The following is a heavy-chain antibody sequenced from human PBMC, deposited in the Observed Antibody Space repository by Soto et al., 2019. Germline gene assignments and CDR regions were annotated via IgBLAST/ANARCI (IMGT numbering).Heavy chain of an antibody. J-gene: IGHJ4*02. Sequence: SQTLSLTCAISGDSVSSNSAAWHWIRQSPSRGLEWLGRTYYRSKWYNGYSVSVKSRITINPDTSKNQLSLQLNSVSPEDTAVYYCTGQSVAGAIDYWGQGTPVTVSS. V-gene: IGHV6-1*01. D-gene: IGHD6-19*01. CDR1: GDSVSSNSAA. CDR3: TGQSVAGAIDY. CDR2: TYYRSKWYN.